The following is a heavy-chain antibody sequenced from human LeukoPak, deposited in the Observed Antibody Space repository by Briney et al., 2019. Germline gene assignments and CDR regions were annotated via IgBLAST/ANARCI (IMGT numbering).Heavy chain of an antibody. J-gene: IGHJ3*02. D-gene: IGHD1-1*01. V-gene: IGHV4-31*03. CDR3: ARDVFSPLDWNHAFDI. CDR2: IYYSGST. Sequence: SETLSLTYTVSGGSISSGGYYWSWIRQHPGKGLEWIGYIYYSGSTYYNPSLKSRVTISVDTSKNQFSLKLSSVTAADTAVYYCARDVFSPLDWNHAFDIWGQGTMVTVSS. CDR1: GGSISSGGYY.